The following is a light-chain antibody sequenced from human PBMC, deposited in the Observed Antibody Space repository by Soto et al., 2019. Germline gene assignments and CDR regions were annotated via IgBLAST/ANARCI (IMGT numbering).Light chain of an antibody. J-gene: IGKJ4*01. CDR2: YAS. Sequence: VLTQSPATLSLSPGERATLSCRASQTVSRYLAWYQQKPGQAPRLLIYYASNRATGIPARFSGSGSGTDDTLTISSLEPEDFAVYSCQQRSTWPFLTFRGGTKVEI. CDR3: QQRSTWPFLT. CDR1: QTVSRY. V-gene: IGKV3-11*01.